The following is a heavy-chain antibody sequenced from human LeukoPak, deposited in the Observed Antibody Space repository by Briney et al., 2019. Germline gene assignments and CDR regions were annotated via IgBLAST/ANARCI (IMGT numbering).Heavy chain of an antibody. J-gene: IGHJ5*02. CDR3: ARQGYCSSTSCYAPKYNWFDP. CDR2: ISTGDSDT. V-gene: IGHV5-51*01. D-gene: IGHD2-2*01. Sequence: GESLKISCKGSAYSFTSYWIGWVRQLPGKGLEWRGIISTGDSDTRYSPSFQGQVTISADKSISTAYLQWSSLKASDTAMYYCARQGYCSSTSCYAPKYNWFDPWGQGTLVTVSS. CDR1: AYSFTSYW.